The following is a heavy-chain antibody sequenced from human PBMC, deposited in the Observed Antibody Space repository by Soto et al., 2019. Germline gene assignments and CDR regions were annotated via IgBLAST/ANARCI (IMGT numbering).Heavy chain of an antibody. D-gene: IGHD3-10*01. J-gene: IGHJ5*02. V-gene: IGHV4-39*01. CDR2: IYYSGST. CDR1: AGSISSISYY. CDR3: ARHRGSGSYRNWCDP. Sequence: SETRSLTCTVSAGSISSISYYWGWIRQLPGKGLEWIGPIYYSGSTDYSPSLKSRVTISVDTSKNQFSRRLSSVTAADAAVYYCARHRGSGSYRNWCDPWGQGTLVTVSS.